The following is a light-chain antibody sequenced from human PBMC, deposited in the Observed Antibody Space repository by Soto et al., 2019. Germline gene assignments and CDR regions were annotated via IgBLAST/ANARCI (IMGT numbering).Light chain of an antibody. V-gene: IGLV2-14*01. CDR2: EVT. CDR3: ISYTSSSTPYV. CDR1: SSDVGAHNH. J-gene: IGLJ1*01. Sequence: QSALTQPASVSGSPGQSITISCTGTSSDVGAHNHVSWYQQHPGKAPKLMIYEVTNRPSGVSNRFSGSKSGNTASLTISGLQAEDEADYYCISYTSSSTPYVFGIGTKLTVL.